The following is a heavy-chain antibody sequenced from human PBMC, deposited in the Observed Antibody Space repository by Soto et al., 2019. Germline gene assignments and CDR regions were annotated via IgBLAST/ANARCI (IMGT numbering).Heavy chain of an antibody. CDR1: GYTFTSYG. Sequence: QVQLVQSGAEVKKPGASVKVSCKASGYTFTSYGISWVRQAPGQGLEWMGWISAYNGNANYAQKLQGRVPITTDTSTSTAYMELRSLRSDDTAVYYCAREGDQQLAPYYYYGMDVWGQGTTVTVSS. V-gene: IGHV1-18*04. J-gene: IGHJ6*02. CDR3: AREGDQQLAPYYYYGMDV. CDR2: ISAYNGNA. D-gene: IGHD2-2*01.